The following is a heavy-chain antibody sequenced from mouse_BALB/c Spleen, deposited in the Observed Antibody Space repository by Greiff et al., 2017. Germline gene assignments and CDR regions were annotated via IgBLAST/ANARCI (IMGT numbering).Heavy chain of an antibody. CDR1: GFTFSSYG. CDR2: ISSGGSYT. Sequence: EVQLQQSGAELVKPGGSLKLSCAASGFTFSSYGMSWVRQTPDKRLEWVATISSGGSYTYYADTVKGRFTISRDNPKNTLFLQMTSLRSEDTAMYYCARSSPTMITTNYFDYWGQGTTLTVSS. D-gene: IGHD2-4*01. V-gene: IGHV5-6*01. CDR3: ARSSPTMITTNYFDY. J-gene: IGHJ2*01.